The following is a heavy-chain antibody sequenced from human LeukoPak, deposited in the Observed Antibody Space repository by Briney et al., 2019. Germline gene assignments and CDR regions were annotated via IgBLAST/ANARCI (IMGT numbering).Heavy chain of an antibody. CDR3: ARLGSITMIDGAFDI. Sequence: GESLEISCKGSGYSFTSYWIGWVRQMPGKGLEWMGIIYPGDSDTRYSPSFQGQVTISADKSISTAYLQWSSLKASDTAMYYCARLGSITMIDGAFDIWGQGTMVTVSS. CDR2: IYPGDSDT. D-gene: IGHD3-22*01. V-gene: IGHV5-51*01. J-gene: IGHJ3*02. CDR1: GYSFTSYW.